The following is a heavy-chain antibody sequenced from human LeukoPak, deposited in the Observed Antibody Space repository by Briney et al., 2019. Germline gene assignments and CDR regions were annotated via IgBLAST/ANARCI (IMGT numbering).Heavy chain of an antibody. D-gene: IGHD6-6*01. CDR3: ARHAARRALYYYYGMDV. J-gene: IGHJ6*04. CDR2: ISAYNGNT. V-gene: IGHV1-18*04. CDR1: GYTFTSYG. Sequence: ASVKVSCKASGYTFTSYGISWVRQAPGQGLEWMGRISAYNGNTNYAQKLQGRVTMTIDTSTSTAYMELRSLRSDDTAVYYCARHAARRALYYYYGMDVWGKGTTVTVSS.